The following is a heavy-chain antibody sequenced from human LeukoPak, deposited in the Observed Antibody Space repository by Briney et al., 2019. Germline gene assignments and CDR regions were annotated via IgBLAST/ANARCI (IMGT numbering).Heavy chain of an antibody. J-gene: IGHJ4*02. Sequence: GGSLRLSCAASGFTFSSYAMSWVRQAPGKGLEWVSAISGSGVSTYYADSVKGRFTVSRDNSKNTLYLQMNSLRAEDTAVYYCARATYGDYYFDYWGQGTLVTVSS. V-gene: IGHV3-23*01. CDR3: ARATYGDYYFDY. CDR2: ISGSGVST. D-gene: IGHD4-17*01. CDR1: GFTFSSYA.